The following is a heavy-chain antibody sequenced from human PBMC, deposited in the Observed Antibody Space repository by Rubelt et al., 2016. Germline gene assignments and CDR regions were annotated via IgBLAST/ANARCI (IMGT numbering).Heavy chain of an antibody. J-gene: IGHJ6*02. CDR1: GYTFTSYA. CDR3: AREARKYRSGYYYYYGMDV. V-gene: IGHV1-3*01. D-gene: IGHD6-19*01. CDR2: INAGHGNT. Sequence: QVQLVQSGAEVKKPGTSVKVSCKASGYTFTSYAMHWVRQAPGQSLERMGWINAGHGNTTNPQKLQARGTMTTDTSTSSGYMGLGSLSSDVAAVYYCAREARKYRSGYYYYYGMDVWGQGTTVTVSS.